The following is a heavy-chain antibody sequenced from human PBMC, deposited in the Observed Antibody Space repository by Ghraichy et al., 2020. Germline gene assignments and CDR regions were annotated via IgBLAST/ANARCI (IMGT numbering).Heavy chain of an antibody. J-gene: IGHJ4*02. D-gene: IGHD1-26*01. CDR3: TTDGRWELREGLDY. CDR2: IKSKTDGGTT. Sequence: GGSLRLSCAASGFTFSNAWMSWVRQAPGKGLEWVGRIKSKTDGGTTDYAAPVKGRFTISRDDSKNTLYLQMNSLKTEDTAVYYCTTDGRWELREGLDYWGQGTLVTVSS. V-gene: IGHV3-15*01. CDR1: GFTFSNAW.